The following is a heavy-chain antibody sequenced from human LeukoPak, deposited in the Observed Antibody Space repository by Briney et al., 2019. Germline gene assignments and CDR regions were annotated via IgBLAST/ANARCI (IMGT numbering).Heavy chain of an antibody. D-gene: IGHD3-22*01. J-gene: IGHJ4*02. CDR2: ISWNSGSI. Sequence: SLRLSCAASGFTFDDYAMHWVRQAPGKGLEWVSGISWNSGSIGYADSVKGRSTISRDNAKNSLYLQMNSLRAEDTALYYCAKDRSADYDSSGYSGGFFDYWGQGTLVTVSS. CDR1: GFTFDDYA. V-gene: IGHV3-9*01. CDR3: AKDRSADYDSSGYSGGFFDY.